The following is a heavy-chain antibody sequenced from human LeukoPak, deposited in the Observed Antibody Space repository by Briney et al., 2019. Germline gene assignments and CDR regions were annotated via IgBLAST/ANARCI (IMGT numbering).Heavy chain of an antibody. CDR2: ISGSGGST. D-gene: IGHD3-3*01. CDR3: ARWLSDFWSCYYLNWFDP. Sequence: SGGSLRLSCAASGFTFSSYAMSWVRQAPGKGLEWVSAISGSGGSTYYADSVKGRFTISRDNSKNTLYLQMNSLRAEDTAVYYCARWLSDFWSCYYLNWFDPWGQGTLVTVSS. CDR1: GFTFSSYA. J-gene: IGHJ5*02. V-gene: IGHV3-23*01.